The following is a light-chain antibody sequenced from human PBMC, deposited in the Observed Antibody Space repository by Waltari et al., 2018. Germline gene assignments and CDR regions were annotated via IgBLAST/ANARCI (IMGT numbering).Light chain of an antibody. CDR2: GAS. V-gene: IGKV1-12*02. CDR1: QGISSR. CDR3: HLANSFPYT. Sequence: DIQMTQSPSSVSASIGDRVTITFRASQGISSRLAWYQQKPGTAPRLLIYGASTLQSAVPSSFSGSGSGTDFTYTISSLQTEDFATYYCHLANSFPYTFGQGTRLDI. J-gene: IGKJ5*01.